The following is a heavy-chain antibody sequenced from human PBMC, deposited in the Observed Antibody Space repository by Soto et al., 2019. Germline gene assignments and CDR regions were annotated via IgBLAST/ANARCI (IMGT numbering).Heavy chain of an antibody. J-gene: IGHJ4*02. CDR1: GYTFTNSR. CDR3: VRGRVMITFGVVIVIDY. CDR2: INPNTGYT. D-gene: IGHD3-16*02. Sequence: ASVKVSCKASGYTFTNSRIIWVRQAPGQGLEWMGWINPNTGYTDYAQKFQDRVTMTGNTSITTAYMELSSLRSEDTAVYYCVRGRVMITFGVVIVIDYWGQGSPVTVSS. V-gene: IGHV1-8*02.